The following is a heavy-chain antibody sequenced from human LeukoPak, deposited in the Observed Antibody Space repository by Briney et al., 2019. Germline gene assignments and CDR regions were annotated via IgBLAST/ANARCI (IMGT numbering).Heavy chain of an antibody. V-gene: IGHV4-39*01. CDR1: GGSISSSSYS. CDR2: IYYSGSA. J-gene: IGHJ4*02. CDR3: AEEGGDY. Sequence: RPSETLSLTCTVSGGSISSSSYSWGWIRQPPGKGLEWIGSIYYSGSAYYNPSLKSRVTISVDTSTNQFSLKLSSVTAADTAVYYCAEEGGDYWGQGTLVTVSS. D-gene: IGHD3-16*01.